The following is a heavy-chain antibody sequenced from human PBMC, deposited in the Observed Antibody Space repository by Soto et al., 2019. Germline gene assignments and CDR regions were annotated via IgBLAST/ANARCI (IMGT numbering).Heavy chain of an antibody. CDR2: IYYSGST. V-gene: IGHV4-31*03. Sequence: QVQLQESGPGLVKPSQTLSLTCTVSGGSISSGGYYWSWIRQHPGKGLERSGYIYYSGSTYYNPSLKSRVTISVDTSKNQFSLKLSSVTAADTAVYYGARGGIAAAAPPDYWGQGTLFTVSS. CDR3: ARGGIAAAAPPDY. D-gene: IGHD6-13*01. CDR1: GGSISSGGYY. J-gene: IGHJ4*02.